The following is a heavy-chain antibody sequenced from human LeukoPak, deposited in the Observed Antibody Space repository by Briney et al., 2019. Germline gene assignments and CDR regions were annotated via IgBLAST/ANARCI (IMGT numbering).Heavy chain of an antibody. J-gene: IGHJ4*02. V-gene: IGHV4-59*01. CDR2: IYYSGST. CDR3: ARGASGSYYLFDY. Sequence: SETLSLACTVSGGSISSYYWSWIRQPPGKGLEWIGYIYYSGSTNYNPSLKSRVTISVDTSKNQFPLKLSSVTAADTAVYYCARGASGSYYLFDYWGQGTLVTVSS. D-gene: IGHD1-26*01. CDR1: GGSISSYY.